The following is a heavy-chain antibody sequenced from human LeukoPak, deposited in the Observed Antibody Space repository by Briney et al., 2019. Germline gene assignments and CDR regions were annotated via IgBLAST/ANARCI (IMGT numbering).Heavy chain of an antibody. J-gene: IGHJ4*02. CDR3: ARDRLRGYSGYDPWYGFDY. D-gene: IGHD5-12*01. V-gene: IGHV3-33*01. Sequence: PGGSLRLSCAAAGLTFSNYGMHWVRQAPGKGLEWVADIWYDGSNKYYSDSVKGPFTISRDNSKNTLYLQMNSLRAEDTAVYYCARDRLRGYSGYDPWYGFDYWGQGTLVTVSS. CDR2: IWYDGSNK. CDR1: GLTFSNYG.